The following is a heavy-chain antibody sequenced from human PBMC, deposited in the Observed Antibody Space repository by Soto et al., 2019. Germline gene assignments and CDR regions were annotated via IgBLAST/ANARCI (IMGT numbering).Heavy chain of an antibody. Sequence: PGRSLRLSCAASGFIFSNFGMHWVRQAPGKGLEWVAVIWYDGSNEYYADSVKGRFTISKDNSKNTLYLQMNSLRADDTAVYYCARDDIPGRAVATYGMDVWGQGTTVTVSS. CDR2: IWYDGSNE. CDR1: GFIFSNFG. CDR3: ARDDIPGRAVATYGMDV. D-gene: IGHD6-19*01. V-gene: IGHV3-33*01. J-gene: IGHJ6*02.